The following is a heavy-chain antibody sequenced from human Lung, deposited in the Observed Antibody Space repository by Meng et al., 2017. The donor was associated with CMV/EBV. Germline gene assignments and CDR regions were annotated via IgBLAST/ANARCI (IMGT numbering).Heavy chain of an antibody. CDR2: INPNSGGT. V-gene: IGHV1-2*02. J-gene: IGHJ6*02. D-gene: IGHD2-15*01. Sequence: ASVKVSCKASGYNFTGYYIHWVRQAPGQGLEWMGWINPNSGGTNYAQKFQGRITMTGDTSITTAYMELNRLRSDDMAIYHCARVKRYCTGGTCSSTGYYGMDVWGQGTTVTVSS. CDR3: ARVKRYCTGGTCSSTGYYGMDV. CDR1: GYNFTGYY.